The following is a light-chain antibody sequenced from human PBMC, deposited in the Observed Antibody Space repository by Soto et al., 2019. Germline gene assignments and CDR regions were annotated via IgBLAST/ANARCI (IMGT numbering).Light chain of an antibody. Sequence: QSALTQPASVSGSPGQSITISCTGTSSDVGGYNYVSWYQQHPGKAPKLMIYEVSNRPSGVSNRFSGSKSGNTASLTISGLHAEDEADYYCSSYTSRSYVVFGGGTKLTVL. CDR3: SSYTSRSYVV. CDR1: SSDVGGYNY. V-gene: IGLV2-14*01. CDR2: EVS. J-gene: IGLJ2*01.